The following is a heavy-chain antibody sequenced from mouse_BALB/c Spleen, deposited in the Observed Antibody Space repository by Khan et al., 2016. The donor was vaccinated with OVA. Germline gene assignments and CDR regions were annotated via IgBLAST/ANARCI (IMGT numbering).Heavy chain of an antibody. V-gene: IGHV3-2*02. Sequence: VQLKESGPGLVKPSQSLSLTCTVTGYSFTSGYGWNWIRQFPGIKLEWMVYISYSGSTNYKPSLNSRISITRNTSKNQFFMQLNSVTTEDTATYYCARTARIKYWGQGTTLTVSS. CDR2: ISYSGST. CDR1: GYSFTSGYG. D-gene: IGHD1-2*01. CDR3: ARTARIKY. J-gene: IGHJ2*01.